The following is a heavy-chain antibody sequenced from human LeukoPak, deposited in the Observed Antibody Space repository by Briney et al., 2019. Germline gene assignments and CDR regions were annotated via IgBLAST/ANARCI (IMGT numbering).Heavy chain of an antibody. CDR1: GFTFSSYA. J-gene: IGHJ4*02. CDR3: AKGGSYYDSRLDY. D-gene: IGHD3-22*01. Sequence: GGSLRLSCAASGFTFSSYAMSWVRQAPGKGLEWVSAISGSGGSTYYAESVKGRFTISRDNSKNTLYLQMNSLRAEDTAVYYCAKGGSYYDSRLDYWGQGTLVTVSS. V-gene: IGHV3-23*01. CDR2: ISGSGGST.